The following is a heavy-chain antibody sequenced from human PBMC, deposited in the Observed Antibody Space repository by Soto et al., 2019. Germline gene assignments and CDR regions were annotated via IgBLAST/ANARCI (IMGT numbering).Heavy chain of an antibody. V-gene: IGHV4-4*02. CDR3: ERDSGSRFFDY. J-gene: IGHJ4*02. Sequence: PSETLSLTCAVSGGSISSSNWWSWVRQPPGKGLEWIGEIYHSGSTNYNPSLKSRVTISVDKSKNQFSLKLSSVTAADTAVYYCERDSGSRFFDYWGQGILVTVS. D-gene: IGHD3-3*01. CDR1: GGSISSSNW. CDR2: IYHSGST.